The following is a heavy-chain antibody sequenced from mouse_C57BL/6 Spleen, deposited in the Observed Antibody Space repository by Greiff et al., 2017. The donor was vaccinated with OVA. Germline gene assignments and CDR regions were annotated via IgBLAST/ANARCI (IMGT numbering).Heavy chain of an antibody. D-gene: IGHD1-1*01. CDR1: GYTFTSYW. CDR3: ARWGTTMDY. Sequence: VQLQESGAELVKPGASVKLSCKASGYTFTSYWMHWVKQRPGQGLEWIGMIHPNSGSTNYNEKFKSKATLTVDKSSSTAYMQLSSLTSEDSAVYYCARWGTTMDYWGQGTSVTVSS. CDR2: IHPNSGST. J-gene: IGHJ4*01. V-gene: IGHV1-64*01.